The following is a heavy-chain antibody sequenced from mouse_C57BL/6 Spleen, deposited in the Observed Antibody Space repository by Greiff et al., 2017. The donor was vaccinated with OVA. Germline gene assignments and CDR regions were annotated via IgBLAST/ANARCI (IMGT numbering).Heavy chain of an antibody. Sequence: QVQLQQPGAELVKPGASVKLSCKASGYTFTSYWMQWVKQRPGQGLEWIGEIDPSDSYTNYNQKFKGKATLTVDTSSSTAYMQRSSLTSEDSAVYYCARKRRLLYFDVWGTGTTVTVSS. J-gene: IGHJ1*03. V-gene: IGHV1-50*01. CDR1: GYTFTSYW. CDR3: ARKRRLLYFDV. CDR2: IDPSDSYT. D-gene: IGHD3-2*02.